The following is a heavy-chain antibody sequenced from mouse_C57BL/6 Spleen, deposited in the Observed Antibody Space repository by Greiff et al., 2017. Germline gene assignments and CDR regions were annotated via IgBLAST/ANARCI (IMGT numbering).Heavy chain of an antibody. CDR2: IEPEDGDT. CDR1: GFNIKDYY. J-gene: IGHJ4*01. V-gene: IGHV14-1*01. D-gene: IGHD1-1*01. Sequence: VQLQQSGAELVRPGASVTLSCTASGFNIKDYYMHWVKQRPEQGLEWIGRIEPEDGDTEYAPKFQGKATLTADTSSNTAYLQLSSLTSEDTAVYYCTTCSSYSYAKDYWGQGTSGTVSS. CDR3: TTCSSYSYAKDY.